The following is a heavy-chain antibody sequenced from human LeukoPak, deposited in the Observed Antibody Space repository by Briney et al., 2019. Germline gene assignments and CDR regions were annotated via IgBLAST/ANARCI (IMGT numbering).Heavy chain of an antibody. J-gene: IGHJ4*02. D-gene: IGHD2-15*01. V-gene: IGHV3-23*01. CDR2: ISGSGGST. CDR3: AKDWARYCSGGSCYSEPFFDY. Sequence: GGSLRLSCAASGFTFNSYSMNWVRQAPGKGLEWVSAISGSGGSTYYADSVKGRFTISRDNSKNTLYLQMNSLRAEDTAVYYCAKDWARYCSGGSCYSEPFFDYWGQGTLVTVSS. CDR1: GFTFNSYS.